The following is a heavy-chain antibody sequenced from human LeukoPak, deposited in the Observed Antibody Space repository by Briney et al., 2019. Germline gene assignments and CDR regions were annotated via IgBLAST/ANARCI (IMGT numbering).Heavy chain of an antibody. CDR3: AREMGIAVADMGDAFDI. CDR1: GYTFTSYG. J-gene: IGHJ3*02. D-gene: IGHD6-19*01. Sequence: ASVKVSCKASGYTFTSYGISWVRQAPGQGLEWMGWINTNTGNPTYAQGFTGRFVFSLDTSVSTAYLQISSLKAEDTAVYYCAREMGIAVADMGDAFDIWGQGTMVTVSS. V-gene: IGHV7-4-1*02. CDR2: INTNTGNP.